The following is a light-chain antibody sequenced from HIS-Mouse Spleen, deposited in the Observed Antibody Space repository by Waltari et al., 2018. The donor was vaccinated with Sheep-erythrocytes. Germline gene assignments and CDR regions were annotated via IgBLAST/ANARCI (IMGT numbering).Light chain of an antibody. CDR3: CSYAGSSTWV. V-gene: IGLV2-23*01. CDR2: EGS. J-gene: IGLJ3*02. Sequence: QSALTQPASVSGSPGQSITIPCPGTSSDVGSYKLVSWYHTHPGKAPKLMIYEGSKRPSGVSNRFSGSKSGNTASLTISGLQAEDEADYYCCSYAGSSTWVFGGGTKLTVL. CDR1: SSDVGSYKL.